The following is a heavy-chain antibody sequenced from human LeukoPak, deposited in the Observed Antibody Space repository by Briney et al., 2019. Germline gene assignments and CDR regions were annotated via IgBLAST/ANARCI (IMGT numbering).Heavy chain of an antibody. V-gene: IGHV3-74*01. Sequence: HPGGSLTLSCAASGFTFSSYWMHWVRQAPGNGLVLVSRINSDGSSTSYAHSVKGRFTISRDNAKNTLYLQMNSLRAEDTALYYCARIAMAGIGDGFDIWGQGTMVTVSS. J-gene: IGHJ3*02. CDR3: ARIAMAGIGDGFDI. D-gene: IGHD6-19*01. CDR2: INSDGSST. CDR1: GFTFSSYW.